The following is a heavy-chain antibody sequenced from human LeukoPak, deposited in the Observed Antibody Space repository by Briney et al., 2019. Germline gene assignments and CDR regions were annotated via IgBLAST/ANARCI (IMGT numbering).Heavy chain of an antibody. D-gene: IGHD5-18*01. CDR1: GFTVSSNY. Sequence: TGGSLRLSCAASGFTVSSNYMSWVRQAPGKGLEWVSVIYSGGSTYYADSVKGRFTISRDNSKNTLYLQMNSLRAEDTAVYYCAKAYFVQAMDIIDYWGQGTLVTVSS. CDR2: IYSGGST. CDR3: AKAYFVQAMDIIDY. V-gene: IGHV3-53*01. J-gene: IGHJ4*02.